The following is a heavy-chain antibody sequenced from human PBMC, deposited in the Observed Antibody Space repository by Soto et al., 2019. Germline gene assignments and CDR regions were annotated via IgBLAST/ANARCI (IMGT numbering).Heavy chain of an antibody. J-gene: IGHJ5*02. D-gene: IGHD6-13*01. Sequence: QVQLQESGPGLVKPSQTLSLTCTVSGGSISSGGYYWSWIRQHPGKGLEWIGNIYYSGRTYYNPSLKSRFTISVDTSKNQFSLKVSSVTGADTAVYYCARVFSDSSSFFDPWGQGTLVTVSS. V-gene: IGHV4-31*03. CDR2: IYYSGRT. CDR3: ARVFSDSSSFFDP. CDR1: GGSISSGGYY.